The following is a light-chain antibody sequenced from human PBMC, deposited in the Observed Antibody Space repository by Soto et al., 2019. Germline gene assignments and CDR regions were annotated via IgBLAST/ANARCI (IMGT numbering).Light chain of an antibody. CDR3: QQHYNSPPT. CDR1: QSVLYSSNDQNY. V-gene: IGKV4-1*01. J-gene: IGKJ4*01. Sequence: NVVSESPDALAVSLGERATINYKSSQSVLYSSNDQNYLAWYKQKPGQPPKLLIYWASTREFGVPDRFSASGSGRDFTLIISSLQADDVAVYYCQQHYNSPPTFGGGTKVDIK. CDR2: WAS.